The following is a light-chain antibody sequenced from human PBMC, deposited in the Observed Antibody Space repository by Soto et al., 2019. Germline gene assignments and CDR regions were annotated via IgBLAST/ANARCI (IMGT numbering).Light chain of an antibody. J-gene: IGKJ1*01. V-gene: IGKV1-5*01. Sequence: DIQVTQYPSSLSASVGDRVTITCRASQSISSWLAWYQQKPGKAPKLLIYDASSLESGVPSRFSGSGSGTEFTLTTTSLQPDDFATYYCQQYNSYPWTFGQGTKVDIK. CDR3: QQYNSYPWT. CDR2: DAS. CDR1: QSISSW.